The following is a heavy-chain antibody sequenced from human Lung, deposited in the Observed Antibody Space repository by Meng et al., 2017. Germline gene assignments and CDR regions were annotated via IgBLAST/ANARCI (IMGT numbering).Heavy chain of an antibody. CDR1: GYTFTSYG. J-gene: IGHJ6*02. Sequence: ASVKVSCKASGYTFTSYGISWVRQAPGQGLEWMGWISAYNGNTNYAQKLKGRVTMTTDTSTSTAYMELRSLRSDDTAVYYCARDYDSGSYKGYYYYGMDVWGQGTTVTVSS. V-gene: IGHV1-18*01. D-gene: IGHD3-10*01. CDR3: ARDYDSGSYKGYYYYGMDV. CDR2: ISAYNGNT.